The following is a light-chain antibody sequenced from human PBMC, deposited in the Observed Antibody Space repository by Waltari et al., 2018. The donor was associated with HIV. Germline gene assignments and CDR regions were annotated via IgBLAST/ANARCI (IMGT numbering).Light chain of an antibody. V-gene: IGKV1-5*03. J-gene: IGKJ1*01. CDR1: QNINDW. Sequence: DIQMTQSPSTLSASVGDRVTSTCRATQNINDWLAWYQQKPGQAPKLLIHTTGILASGLPSRFSGTGFGTDFTLTISSLQPDDFAIYSCQQYEIFRPFGQGPEVAIK. CDR2: TTG. CDR3: QQYEIFRP.